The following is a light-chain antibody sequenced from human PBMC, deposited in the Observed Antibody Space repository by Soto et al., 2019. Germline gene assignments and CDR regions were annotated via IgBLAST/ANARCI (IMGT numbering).Light chain of an antibody. CDR2: SNN. V-gene: IGLV1-44*01. Sequence: QSVLTQPPSASGTPGQRVTISCSGSSSNIGSNTVNWYQQLPGTDPKLLIYSNNQRRSGVPDRFSGSKSGPSASLAISGLQSEDEADYYCAAWDDSLNGPVVFGGGTKLTVL. CDR1: SSNIGSNT. J-gene: IGLJ2*01. CDR3: AAWDDSLNGPVV.